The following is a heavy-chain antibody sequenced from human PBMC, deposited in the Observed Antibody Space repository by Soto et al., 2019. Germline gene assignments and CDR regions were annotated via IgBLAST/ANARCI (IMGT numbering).Heavy chain of an antibody. D-gene: IGHD2-8*01. CDR2: LSTSGRT. Sequence: ASLSISCTFCRDCIGIFYWSWIRQPAGKGLESIGRLSTSGRTNYSPSLQSRVTMSLDTSKNRFSLRLTSVSAAQTALYFCARGMGRYPELWDRGTLL. J-gene: IGHJ2*01. CDR1: RDCIGIFY. V-gene: IGHV4-4*07. CDR3: ARGMGRYPEL.